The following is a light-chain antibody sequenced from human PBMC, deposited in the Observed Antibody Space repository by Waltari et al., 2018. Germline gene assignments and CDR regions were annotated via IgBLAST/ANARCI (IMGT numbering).Light chain of an antibody. CDR3: QQYYNLPLT. V-gene: IGKV4-1*01. CDR2: WAS. J-gene: IGKJ4*01. Sequence: DFVMTQSPDSLAVSLGERATINCKSSQSVLFDANNQNYLAWYQQKPGQPPKALIYWASTRESGVPDRFSGSGSGTEFTLTISSLQAEDVAIYYCQQYYNLPLTFGGGTKVEIK. CDR1: QSVLFDANNQNY.